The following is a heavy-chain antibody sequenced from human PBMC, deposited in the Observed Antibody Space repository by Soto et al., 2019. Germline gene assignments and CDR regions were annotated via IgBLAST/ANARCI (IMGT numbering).Heavy chain of an antibody. CDR1: GGSISSYY. V-gene: IGHV4-59*08. CDR3: ARRQNWNQTLD. J-gene: IGHJ4*02. CDR2: IYYSGST. D-gene: IGHD1-1*01. Sequence: PSETLSLTCTVSGGSISSYYWSWIRQPPGKGLEWIGYIYYSGSTNYNPSLKSRVTISVDTSKNQFSLKLSSVTAADTAVYYCARRQNWNQTLDWGQGTLVTVSS.